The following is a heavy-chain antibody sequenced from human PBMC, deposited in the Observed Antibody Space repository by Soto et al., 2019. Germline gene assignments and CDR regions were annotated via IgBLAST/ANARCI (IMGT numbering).Heavy chain of an antibody. CDR1: GGSFSGYY. CDR3: ARGSIAAAGFNNWFDP. CDR2: INHSGST. V-gene: IGHV4-34*01. J-gene: IGHJ5*02. D-gene: IGHD6-13*01. Sequence: SETLSLTCAVYGGSFSGYYWSWIRQPPGKGLEWIGEINHSGSTNYNPSLKSRVTISVDTSKNQFSLKLSSVTAADTAVYYCARGSIAAAGFNNWFDPWGQGTLVTVSS.